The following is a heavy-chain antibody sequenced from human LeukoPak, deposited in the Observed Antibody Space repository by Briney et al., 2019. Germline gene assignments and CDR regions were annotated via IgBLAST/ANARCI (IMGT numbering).Heavy chain of an antibody. Sequence: WETLSLTCAVYVGSFSGYYWTWIRQPPGKGLEWIGEINHSGSINYTPSLKSRVTISVDTSKNQFSLKQSSVTAADTAVYYCARVHYYDRTWWFDPWGQGTLVTVSS. CDR1: VGSFSGYY. V-gene: IGHV4-34*01. J-gene: IGHJ5*02. CDR3: ARVHYYDRTWWFDP. D-gene: IGHD3-22*01. CDR2: INHSGSI.